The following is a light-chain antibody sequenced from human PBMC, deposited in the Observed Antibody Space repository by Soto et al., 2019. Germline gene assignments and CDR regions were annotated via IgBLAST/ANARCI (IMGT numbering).Light chain of an antibody. CDR2: GAS. Sequence: EIVLTQSPSTLSLSPGERASLSCRASQEIASIYLAWYQQKPGQAPRLLVYGASNRATGIPARFLGSGSVTVFTLTITRLEPEDSAMYYCQQYGTSPSFGGGTRVEIK. J-gene: IGKJ4*01. CDR1: QEIASIY. V-gene: IGKV3-20*01. CDR3: QQYGTSPS.